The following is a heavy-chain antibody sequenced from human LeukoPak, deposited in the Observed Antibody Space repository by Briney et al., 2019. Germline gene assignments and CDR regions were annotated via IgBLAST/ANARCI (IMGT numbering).Heavy chain of an antibody. CDR3: ARDTGMEGPTAGISFDY. J-gene: IGHJ4*02. Sequence: GGSLRLSCAASGFTFSDYYMSWIRQAPGKGLEWVSYISSSGSTIYYADSVKGRFTISRDNAKSSLYLQMNSLSAADTAVYYCARDTGMEGPTAGISFDYWGQGILVTVSS. CDR1: GFTFSDYY. D-gene: IGHD3-10*01. V-gene: IGHV3-11*01. CDR2: ISSSGSTI.